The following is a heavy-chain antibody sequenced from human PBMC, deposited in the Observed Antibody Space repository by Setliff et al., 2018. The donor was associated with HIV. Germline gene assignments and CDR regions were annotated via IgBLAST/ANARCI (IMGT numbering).Heavy chain of an antibody. CDR3: VRRAAAAEVFDY. D-gene: IGHD2-2*01. CDR1: GYTFTTYS. J-gene: IGHJ4*02. V-gene: IGHV1-3*04. CDR2: LHTGDGRT. Sequence: GASVKVSCKVSGYTFTTYSMHWVRQAPGQRLGWMGWLHTGDGRTSYSVKLQGRVTFTRDTSASTAYMELSSLGSEDTAVYYCVRRAAAAEVFDYWGQGTLVTVSS.